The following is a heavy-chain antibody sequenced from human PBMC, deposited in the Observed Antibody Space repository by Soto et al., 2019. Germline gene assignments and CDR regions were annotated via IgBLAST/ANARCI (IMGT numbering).Heavy chain of an antibody. CDR1: GGSISSYY. CDR3: ARDSQGRGVIWFDP. Sequence: PSETLSLTCTVSGGSISSYYWNWIRQPPGKGLEWIGYIYYSGSTNYNSSLKSRVTISVDTSKNQFSLKLSSVTAADTAVYYCARDSQGRGVIWFDPWGQGTLVTVSS. J-gene: IGHJ5*02. D-gene: IGHD3-10*01. CDR2: IYYSGST. V-gene: IGHV4-59*01.